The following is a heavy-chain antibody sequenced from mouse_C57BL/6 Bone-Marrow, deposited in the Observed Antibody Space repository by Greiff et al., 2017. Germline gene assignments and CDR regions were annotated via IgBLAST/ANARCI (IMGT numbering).Heavy chain of an antibody. D-gene: IGHD1-1*01. CDR2: LRNKGNNPAR. CDR3: TVTTVGGGY. Sequence: DVQLQEPGGGLVQPGGSMKLSCAASVFTFSDAWMDWVRQSPGTGLVWVAVLRNKGNNPARYYAESVNGRFALSRDDSKSSVDLQMNSLRAEDTGIYYCTVTTVGGGYRGKGTNLTGAS. J-gene: IGHJ2*01. CDR1: VFTFSDAW. V-gene: IGHV6-6*01.